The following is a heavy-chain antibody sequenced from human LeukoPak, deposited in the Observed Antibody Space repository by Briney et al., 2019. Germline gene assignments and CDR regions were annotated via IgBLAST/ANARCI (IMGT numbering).Heavy chain of an antibody. CDR1: GFTVSSNY. J-gene: IGHJ4*02. CDR2: IYSGGST. V-gene: IGHV3-66*01. Sequence: GGSLRLSCAASGFTVSSNYMSWVRQAPGKGLEWVSVIYSGGSTYYADSVQGGFTISRDNSKNTLYLQMNSLRAEDTAVYYCTAPRPPYWGQGTLVTVSS. D-gene: IGHD6-6*01. CDR3: TAPRPPY.